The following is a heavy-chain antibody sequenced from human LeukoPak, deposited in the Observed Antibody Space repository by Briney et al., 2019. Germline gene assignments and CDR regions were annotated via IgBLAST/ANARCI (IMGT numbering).Heavy chain of an antibody. CDR2: IYYTGST. V-gene: IGHV4-59*08. Sequence: SETLSLTCTVSGGSISNYYWTWIRQPPGKGLEWIGYIYYTGSTNYNPSLKSRVTISVDTSKNQFSLKLSSVTAADTAVYHCARLVAPDMDYFDYWGQGTLVTVSS. J-gene: IGHJ4*02. CDR3: ARLVAPDMDYFDY. CDR1: GGSISNYY. D-gene: IGHD2-15*01.